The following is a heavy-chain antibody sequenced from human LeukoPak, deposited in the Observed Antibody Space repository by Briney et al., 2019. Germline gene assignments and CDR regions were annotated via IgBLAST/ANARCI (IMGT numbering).Heavy chain of an antibody. Sequence: SETLSLTCTVSGGSISSSSYYWGWIRQHPGKGLEWIGYIYYSGSTYYNPSLKSRVTISVDTSKNQFSLKLSSVTAADTAVYYCARGPSSYGPTPFDYWGQGTLVTVSS. D-gene: IGHD2-2*01. CDR2: IYYSGST. CDR3: ARGPSSYGPTPFDY. J-gene: IGHJ4*02. V-gene: IGHV4-31*03. CDR1: GGSISSSSYY.